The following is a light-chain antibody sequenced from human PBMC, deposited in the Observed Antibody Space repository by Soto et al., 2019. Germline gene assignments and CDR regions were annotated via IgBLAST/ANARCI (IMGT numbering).Light chain of an antibody. J-gene: IGKJ1*01. CDR3: QQYNNLWT. Sequence: EIVMTQSPATLSVSPGERATLSCRASQSVSSNLAWYQQKPGQAPRLLIYGASTRATGIPARFSGSGSGTEFTLTISSLQSEDFAVSYCQQYNNLWTFGQGTKVDIK. V-gene: IGKV3-15*01. CDR1: QSVSSN. CDR2: GAS.